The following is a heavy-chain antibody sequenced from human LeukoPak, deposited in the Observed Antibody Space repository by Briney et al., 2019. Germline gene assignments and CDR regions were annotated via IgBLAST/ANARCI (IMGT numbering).Heavy chain of an antibody. CDR2: INGDESDE. V-gene: IGHV3-7*01. CDR3: ARVADYDFLSGYYSPFDH. J-gene: IGHJ4*02. CDR1: GFSFSRYW. Sequence: GGSLRLSCAASGFSFSRYWMTWVRQAPGKGLEWVANINGDESDEHYVASVRGRFTISSDNVKRSLYLQMNNLRAEDTGVYYCARVADYDFLSGYYSPFDHWGQGVLVIVSS. D-gene: IGHD3-3*01.